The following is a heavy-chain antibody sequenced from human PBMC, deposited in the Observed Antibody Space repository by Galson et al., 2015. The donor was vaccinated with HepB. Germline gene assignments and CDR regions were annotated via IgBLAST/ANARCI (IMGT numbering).Heavy chain of an antibody. CDR2: ISYDGSNK. J-gene: IGHJ6*02. Sequence: SLRLSCAASGFTFSSYAMHWVRQAPGKGLEWVAVISYDGSNKYYADSVKGRFTISRDNSKNTLYLQMNSLRAEDTAVYYCARVGGCSSTSCSSPYYYGMDVWGQGTTVTVSS. V-gene: IGHV3-30-3*01. CDR1: GFTFSSYA. D-gene: IGHD2-2*01. CDR3: ARVGGCSSTSCSSPYYYGMDV.